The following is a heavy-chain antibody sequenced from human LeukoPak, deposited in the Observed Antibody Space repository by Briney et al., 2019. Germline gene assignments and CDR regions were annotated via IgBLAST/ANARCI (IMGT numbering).Heavy chain of an antibody. D-gene: IGHD1-26*01. J-gene: IGHJ4*02. CDR3: ARFNEGMGYYFDY. CDR2: IIPIFGTA. CDR1: GGTFSSYA. Sequence: SVKVSCKASGGTFSSYAISWVRQAPGQGLEWMGRIIPIFGTANYAQKFQGRVTITTDESTSTAYMELSSLRSEDTAVYYCARFNEGMGYYFDYWGQGTLVTVSS. V-gene: IGHV1-69*05.